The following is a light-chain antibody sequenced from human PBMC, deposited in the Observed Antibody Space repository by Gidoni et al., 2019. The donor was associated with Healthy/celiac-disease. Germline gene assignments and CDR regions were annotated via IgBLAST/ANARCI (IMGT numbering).Light chain of an antibody. Sequence: AIQMTQSPSSLSASVGDRVTITFRASKGIRNDLGWYKQKPGKAPKLLISAASSLQSGVPSRFSGSVSGTDFPLTLSSLQPEDFATYYCLQDYNYPWTFGQGTKVEIK. CDR3: LQDYNYPWT. CDR2: AAS. J-gene: IGKJ1*01. CDR1: KGIRND. V-gene: IGKV1-6*01.